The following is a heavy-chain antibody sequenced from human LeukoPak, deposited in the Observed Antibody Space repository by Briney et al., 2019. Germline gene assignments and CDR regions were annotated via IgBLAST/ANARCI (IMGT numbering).Heavy chain of an antibody. V-gene: IGHV3-23*01. D-gene: IGHD3-10*01. CDR2: IIGIGGST. Sequence: GGSLRLSCAASGFTFNTYAMTWVRQAPGKGLEWVSSIIGIGGSTYYADSVKGRFTISRDNAKNSLYLQMNSLRAEDTAVYYCARDFGYFWGQGTLVTVSS. CDR3: ARDFGYF. CDR1: GFTFNTYA. J-gene: IGHJ4*02.